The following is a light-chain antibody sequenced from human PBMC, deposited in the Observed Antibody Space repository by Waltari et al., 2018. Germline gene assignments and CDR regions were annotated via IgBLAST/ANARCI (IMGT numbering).Light chain of an antibody. J-gene: IGLJ2*01. V-gene: IGLV1-40*01. CDR2: VNR. Sequence: QSVLTQPPSVSGAPGPRVTITCTGSSSNLRAGYEVHWYQQLPGTAPKLLIYVNRNRPSGVPDRFSGSRSGPSASLAITGLRPEDEADYYCQSYDSSLSGRIFGGGTKVTVL. CDR3: QSYDSSLSGRI. CDR1: SSNLRAGYE.